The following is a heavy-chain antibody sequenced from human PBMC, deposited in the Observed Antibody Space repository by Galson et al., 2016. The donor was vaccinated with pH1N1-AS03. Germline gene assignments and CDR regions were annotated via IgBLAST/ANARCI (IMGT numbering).Heavy chain of an antibody. J-gene: IGHJ4*02. D-gene: IGHD3-22*01. CDR1: GFTFTNYL. V-gene: IGHV3-7*03. Sequence: SLRLSCAASGFTFTNYLMTWVRQAPGKGLEWVANIKHDGGEKYYVGSVKGRFTISRDSSKNTLYLQMDSLETEDTAVYYCARNSYEDVDLEGFYFDSWGQGTLVTVSS. CDR2: IKHDGGEK. CDR3: ARNSYEDVDLEGFYFDS.